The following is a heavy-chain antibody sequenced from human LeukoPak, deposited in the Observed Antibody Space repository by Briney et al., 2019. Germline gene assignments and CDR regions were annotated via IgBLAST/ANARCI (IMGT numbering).Heavy chain of an antibody. CDR2: INHSGST. V-gene: IGHV4-34*01. J-gene: IGHJ4*02. Sequence: PSETLSLTCAVYGGSFSGYYWSWIRQPPGKGLEWIGEINHSGSTNYNPSLKSRVTISVDTSKNQFSLKLSSVTAADTAVYYCAREEDCSGGSCYDYWGQGTLVTVSS. CDR3: AREEDCSGGSCYDY. D-gene: IGHD2-15*01. CDR1: GGSFSGYY.